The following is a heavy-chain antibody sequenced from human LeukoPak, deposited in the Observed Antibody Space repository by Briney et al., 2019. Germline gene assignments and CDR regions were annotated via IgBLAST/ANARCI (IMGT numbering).Heavy chain of an antibody. CDR1: GFTFSSYS. V-gene: IGHV3-21*01. CDR2: ISSSYI. CDR3: ARPMTTVVIDAFDI. D-gene: IGHD4-23*01. J-gene: IGHJ3*02. Sequence: GGSLRLSCAASGFTFSSYSMNWVRQAPGKGLEWVSSISSSYIYYADSVKGRFTISRDNSKNTLYLQMNSLRAEDTAVYYCARPMTTVVIDAFDIWGQGTMVTVSS.